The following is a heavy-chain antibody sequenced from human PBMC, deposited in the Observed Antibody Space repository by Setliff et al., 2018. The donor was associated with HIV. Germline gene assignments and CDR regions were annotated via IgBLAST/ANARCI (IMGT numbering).Heavy chain of an antibody. D-gene: IGHD3-3*01. J-gene: IGHJ5*01. CDR3: ARQPTDTSGYNNWFDS. CDR1: GYTFTNYW. CDR2: IYPGDSYT. V-gene: IGHV5-51*01. Sequence: GESLKISCRGSGYTFTNYWIGWVRQMPGRGLEWMGIIYPGDSYTRYSPSFEGQVTMSADKSINTAHLQWNSLKAPDTAMYYCARQPTDTSGYNNWFDSWGQGTLVTVSS.